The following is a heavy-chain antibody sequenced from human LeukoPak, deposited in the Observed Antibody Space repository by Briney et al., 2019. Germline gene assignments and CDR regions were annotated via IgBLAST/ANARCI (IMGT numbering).Heavy chain of an antibody. Sequence: GASVKVSCKASGGTFSSYAISWVRQAPGQGLEWMGGIIPIFGTANYAQKFQGRVTITADESTSTAYMELSSLRSEDTAVYYCASGWVGYCSGGSCYGDYYYYMDVWGKGTTVTISS. CDR1: GGTFSSYA. V-gene: IGHV1-69*13. CDR3: ASGWVGYCSGGSCYGDYYYYMDV. D-gene: IGHD2-15*01. J-gene: IGHJ6*03. CDR2: IIPIFGTA.